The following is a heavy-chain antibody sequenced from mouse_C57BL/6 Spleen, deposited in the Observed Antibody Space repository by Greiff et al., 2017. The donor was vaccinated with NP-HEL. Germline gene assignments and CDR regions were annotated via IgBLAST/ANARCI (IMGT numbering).Heavy chain of an antibody. D-gene: IGHD1-1*01. J-gene: IGHJ4*01. CDR1: GYSITSGYY. CDR2: ISYDGSN. V-gene: IGHV3-6*01. CDR3: AKSLLDLRAMDY. Sequence: EVQLQQSGPGLVKPSQSLSLTCSVTGYSITSGYYWNWIRQFPGNKLEWMGYISYDGSNNYNPSLKNRISITRDTSKNQFFLKLNSVTTEDTATYYCAKSLLDLRAMDYWGQGTSVTVSS.